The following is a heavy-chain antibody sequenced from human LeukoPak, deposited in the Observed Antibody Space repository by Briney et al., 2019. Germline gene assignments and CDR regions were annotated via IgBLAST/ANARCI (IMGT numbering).Heavy chain of an antibody. CDR2: ISAHQNNT. CDR3: ARDGSITGPFLDAFDI. D-gene: IGHD1-20*01. V-gene: IGHV1-18*01. Sequence: APVKVSCKTSGYSFTNYDISWVRQAPGQGLEWMGWISAHQNNTTYAQKFQGRVTMTTDTSTNTAYMELRSLTSDDTAVYYCARDGSITGPFLDAFDIWGLGTMVTVSS. J-gene: IGHJ3*02. CDR1: GYSFTNYD.